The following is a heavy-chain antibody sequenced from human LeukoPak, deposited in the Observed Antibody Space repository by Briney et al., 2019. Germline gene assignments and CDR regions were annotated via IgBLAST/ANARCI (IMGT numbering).Heavy chain of an antibody. D-gene: IGHD3-22*01. CDR2: IYYSGST. V-gene: IGHV4-30-4*01. Sequence: PSETLSLTCTVSGGSISSGDYYWSWIRQPPGKGLEWIGYIYYSGSTYYNPSLKSRVTISVDTSKNQFSLKLSSVTAADTAVYYCARHLDYYDSSGYYDYWGQGTLVTVSS. CDR1: GGSISSGDYY. CDR3: ARHLDYYDSSGYYDY. J-gene: IGHJ4*02.